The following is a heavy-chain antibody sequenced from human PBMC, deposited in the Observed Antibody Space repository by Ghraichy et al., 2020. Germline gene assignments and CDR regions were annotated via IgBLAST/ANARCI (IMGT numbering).Heavy chain of an antibody. CDR1: GFTVSSNY. CDR2: IYSGGST. D-gene: IGHD3-10*01. V-gene: IGHV3-66*04. CDR3: ASQDRGFGEIDY. Sequence: GGSLRLSCAASGFTVSSNYMSWVRQAPGKGLEWVSVIYSGGSTYYADSVKGRFTISRDNSKNTLYLQMNSLRAEDTAVYYCASQDRGFGEIDYWGQGTLVTVSS. J-gene: IGHJ4*02.